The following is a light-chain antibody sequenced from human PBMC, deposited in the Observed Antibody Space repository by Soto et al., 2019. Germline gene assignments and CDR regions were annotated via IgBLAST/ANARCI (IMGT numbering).Light chain of an antibody. V-gene: IGLV2-14*01. CDR3: SSYTSSSTLWV. CDR2: EVS. J-gene: IGLJ3*02. CDR1: RSDVGGYKY. Sequence: QSALTQPASVSGSPGQSITIYCTGTRSDVGGYKYVSWYQQLPGKVPKLMIYEVSNRPSRVSNRFSGSKSGNTASLTISGLQAEDEADYYCSSYTSSSTLWVFGGGTKLTVL.